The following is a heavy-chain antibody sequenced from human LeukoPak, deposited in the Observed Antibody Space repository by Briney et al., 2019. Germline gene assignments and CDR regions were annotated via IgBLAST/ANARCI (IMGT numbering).Heavy chain of an antibody. Sequence: GGSLRLSCVASGFTFSTYWMHWVRQVPGKGLEWVSRINRDGSTTTYADSVEGRFTISRDNAKNTVFLQLNSLRAEDTAIYYCTRDPWGYRAGVMDLWGLGTLVTVSS. CDR2: INRDGSTT. J-gene: IGHJ4*02. V-gene: IGHV3-74*03. D-gene: IGHD1-1*01. CDR3: TRDPWGYRAGVMDL. CDR1: GFTFSTYW.